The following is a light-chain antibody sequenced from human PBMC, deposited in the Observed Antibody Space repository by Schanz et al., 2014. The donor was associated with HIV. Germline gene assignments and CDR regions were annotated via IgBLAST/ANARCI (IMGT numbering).Light chain of an antibody. CDR1: SYSIGNNF. CDR2: DNY. V-gene: IGLV1-51*01. Sequence: QSVLTQPPSVSAAPGQRVTISCSGHSYSIGNNFVPWFQHLPGTAPKLLIYDNYKRPSGIPDRFSGSKSGTSASLAISGLQSEDEADYYCAAWDDSLNGVIFGGGTKVTVL. J-gene: IGLJ2*01. CDR3: AAWDDSLNGVI.